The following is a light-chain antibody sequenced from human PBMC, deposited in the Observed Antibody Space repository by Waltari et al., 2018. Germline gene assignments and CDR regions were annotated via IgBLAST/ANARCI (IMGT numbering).Light chain of an antibody. CDR2: EGT. Sequence: SALTQPASVSGSPGQSITISCPGSSTDLGSSTLVSWYQHPPDKAPKLLIYEGTERPSGISHRFSGSKSGNTASLTISTLQAEDEADYYCFSYADGRSLVFGGGTKLTVL. V-gene: IGLV2-23*01. CDR1: STDLGSSTL. J-gene: IGLJ2*01. CDR3: FSYADGRSLV.